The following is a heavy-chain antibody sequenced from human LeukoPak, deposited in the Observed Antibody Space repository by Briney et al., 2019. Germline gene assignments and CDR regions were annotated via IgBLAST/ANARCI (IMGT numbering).Heavy chain of an antibody. CDR2: ISPSRDNV. V-gene: IGHV3-21*01. D-gene: IGHD3-22*01. J-gene: IGHJ4*02. CDR3: AGDSRGYYHHFDY. CDR1: GFTFSRSG. Sequence: GGSLRLSCVASGFTFSRSGMNWVRQAPGKGLEWVSSISPSRDNVHYADSVKGRFTISRDNSKSTLYLQMNSLRPKDTAVYYCAGDSRGYYHHFDYWGQGTLVTVSS.